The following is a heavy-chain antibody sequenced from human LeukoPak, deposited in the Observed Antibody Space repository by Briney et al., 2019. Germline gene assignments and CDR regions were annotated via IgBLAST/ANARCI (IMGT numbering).Heavy chain of an antibody. V-gene: IGHV1-2*02. CDR1: GYTFTGYY. CDR3: ARDPTVVVPAASRGYYYYMDV. CDR2: INPNSGGT. J-gene: IGHJ6*03. D-gene: IGHD2-2*01. Sequence: ASVKVSCKASGYTFTGYYMHWVRQAPGQGLEWMGWINPNSGGTNYAQKFQGRVTMTRDTSISTAYMELSRLRSDDTAVYYCARDPTVVVPAASRGYYYYMDVWGKGTTVTVSS.